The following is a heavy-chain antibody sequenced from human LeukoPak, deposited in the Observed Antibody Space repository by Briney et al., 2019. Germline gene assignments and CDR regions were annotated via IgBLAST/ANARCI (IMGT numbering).Heavy chain of an antibody. Sequence: PGGSLRLSCAASGFTFSSYWMHWVRQTPGKGLVWVSRINCDGSSTVSADSVKGRFTISRDNAMNTLYLQMNSLRAEDTAVYYCARDLRSPSDTNIAIDYWGQGTLVTVSS. V-gene: IGHV3-74*01. CDR1: GFTFSSYW. CDR2: INCDGSST. J-gene: IGHJ4*02. CDR3: ARDLRSPSDTNIAIDY.